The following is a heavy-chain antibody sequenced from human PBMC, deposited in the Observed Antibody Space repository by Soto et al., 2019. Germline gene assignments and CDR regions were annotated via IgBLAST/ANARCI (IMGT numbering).Heavy chain of an antibody. Sequence: QVQLVQSGAEVKKPGSSVKVSCKASGGTFSSYTISWVRQAPGQGLEWMGRIIPILGIANYAQKFQGRVKIHADESTSTAYMELSSLRSEGTAVYYCARGRVDTAMARTYYYYGMDVWGQGTTVTVSS. J-gene: IGHJ6*02. V-gene: IGHV1-69*02. D-gene: IGHD5-18*01. CDR1: GGTFSSYT. CDR3: ARGRVDTAMARTYYYYGMDV. CDR2: IIPILGIA.